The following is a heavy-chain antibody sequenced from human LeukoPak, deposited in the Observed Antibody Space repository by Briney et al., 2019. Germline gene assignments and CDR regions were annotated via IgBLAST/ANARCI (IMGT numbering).Heavy chain of an antibody. Sequence: SETLSLTCTVSSGSITSNSYYWVWIRQPPGMGLEWIGSKFYSGGTYYNPSLKSRVTLSVDASKNQFSLKLSSVTAADTAVYYCARGNSLLRPRRSGWGGAFDIWGQGTLVTVSS. CDR2: KFYSGGT. J-gene: IGHJ3*02. CDR1: SGSITSNSYY. V-gene: IGHV4-39*07. D-gene: IGHD6-19*01. CDR3: ARGNSLLRPRRSGWGGAFDI.